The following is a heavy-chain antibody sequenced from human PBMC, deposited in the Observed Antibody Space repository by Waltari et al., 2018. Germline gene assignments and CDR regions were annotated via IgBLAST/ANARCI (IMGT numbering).Heavy chain of an antibody. Sequence: QVQLQQWGAGLLKPSETLSLTCAVYGGSFSGYYWSWIRQPPGKGLEWIGEINHSGSTNYNPSLKSRVTISVDTSKNQFSLKLSSVTAADTAVYYCARGRNDYSSSWYGDYYFDYWGQGTLVTVSS. V-gene: IGHV4-34*01. CDR3: ARGRNDYSSSWYGDYYFDY. J-gene: IGHJ4*02. D-gene: IGHD6-13*01. CDR2: INHSGST. CDR1: GGSFSGYY.